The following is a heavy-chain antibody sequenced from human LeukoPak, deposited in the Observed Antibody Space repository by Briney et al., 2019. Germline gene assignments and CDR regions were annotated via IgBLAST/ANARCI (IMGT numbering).Heavy chain of an antibody. D-gene: IGHD4-17*01. CDR3: ARDMAATVTTPLDY. V-gene: IGHV3-48*03. CDR2: ISSSGGTI. Sequence: GGSLRLSCAASGFTFSSYAMSWVRQAPGKGLEWVSYISSSGGTIYYADSVRGRFTISRDNAKNSLYLQMNSLRAEDTAVYYCARDMAATVTTPLDYWGQGTLVTVSS. CDR1: GFTFSSYA. J-gene: IGHJ4*02.